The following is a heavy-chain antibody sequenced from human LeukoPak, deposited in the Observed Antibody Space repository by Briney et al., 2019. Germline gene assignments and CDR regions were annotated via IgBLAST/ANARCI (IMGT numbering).Heavy chain of an antibody. V-gene: IGHV3-11*04. CDR3: ARDVPSVVVVPAATLYYYYYMDV. CDR2: ISSSGRPI. J-gene: IGHJ6*03. D-gene: IGHD2-2*01. Sequence: PGRSLRHSCAAPGHTFSDYYMSSVPQAPGKGLEWDSYISSSGRPIYYADCVKGRFPISRDDAKNSRYLQMNSLRAEDTAVYYCARDVPSVVVVPAATLYYYYYMDVWGKGTTVTVSS. CDR1: GHTFSDYY.